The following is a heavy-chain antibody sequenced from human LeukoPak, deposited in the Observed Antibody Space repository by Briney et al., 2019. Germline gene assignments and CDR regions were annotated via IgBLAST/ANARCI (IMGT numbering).Heavy chain of an antibody. J-gene: IGHJ4*02. D-gene: IGHD6-13*01. CDR1: GFTFSSYW. CDR2: INSDGSST. Sequence: GGSLRLSCAASGFTFSSYWMHWVRQAPGKGLVWVSRINSDGSSTSYADSVKGRFTISRDNAKNTLCLQMNSLRAEDTAVYYCAKVRIGYSSSWLYFDYWGQGTLVTVSS. V-gene: IGHV3-74*01. CDR3: AKVRIGYSSSWLYFDY.